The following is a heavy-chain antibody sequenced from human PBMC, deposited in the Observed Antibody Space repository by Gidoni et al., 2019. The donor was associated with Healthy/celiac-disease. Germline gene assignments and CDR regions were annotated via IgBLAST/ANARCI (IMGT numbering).Heavy chain of an antibody. V-gene: IGHV1-18*01. Sequence: QVQLVQSGAEVKKPGASVKVSCKASGYTFTSYGISWVRQAPGQGLEWMGWISAYNGNTNYAQKLQGRVTMTTDTSTSTAYMELRSLRSDDTAVYYCARDLYGDTAMVSYYYYYMDVWGKGTTVTVSS. J-gene: IGHJ6*03. CDR1: GYTFTSYG. CDR3: ARDLYGDTAMVSYYYYYMDV. D-gene: IGHD5-18*01. CDR2: ISAYNGNT.